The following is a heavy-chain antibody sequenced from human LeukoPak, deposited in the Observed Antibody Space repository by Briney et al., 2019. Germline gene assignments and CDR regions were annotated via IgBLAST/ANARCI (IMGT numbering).Heavy chain of an antibody. V-gene: IGHV1-46*01. CDR3: ARVDEEDYYYMDV. J-gene: IGHJ6*03. CDR2: INPSGGST. CDR1: GYTFTSYY. Sequence: ASVKVSCKASGYTFTSYYMHWVRQAPGQGLEWMGIINPSGGSTSYAQKFQGRVTMTRDTSTSTAYMELSSLRSEDTAAYYCARVDEEDYYYMDVWGKGTTVTISS.